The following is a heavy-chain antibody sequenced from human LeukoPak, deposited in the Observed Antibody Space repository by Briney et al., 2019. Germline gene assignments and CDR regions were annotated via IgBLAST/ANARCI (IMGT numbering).Heavy chain of an antibody. D-gene: IGHD2-15*01. Sequence: HPGGSLRLSCAASGFTFSSYAMSWVRQDRGMGLEGVSAISGSGGSTYYADSVKGRFTISRDNSKNTLYLQMNSLRAEDTAVYYCAKVFEDIVVVVAAIFDYWGQGTLVTVSS. CDR1: GFTFSSYA. CDR3: AKVFEDIVVVVAAIFDY. J-gene: IGHJ4*02. CDR2: ISGSGGST. V-gene: IGHV3-23*01.